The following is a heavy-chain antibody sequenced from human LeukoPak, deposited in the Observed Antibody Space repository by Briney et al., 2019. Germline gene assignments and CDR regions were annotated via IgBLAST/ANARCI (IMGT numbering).Heavy chain of an antibody. CDR1: GFSFSTYW. CDR2: INSDGSSI. V-gene: IGHV3-74*01. D-gene: IGHD5-18*01. Sequence: GGSLRLSCAASGFSFSTYWMHWVRQAPGKGLVWVSRINSDGSSISYADSVRGRFTISRDNAKNTVYLQMNSLRVEDTAVYYCARGYDYWGQGTLVTVSS. J-gene: IGHJ4*02. CDR3: ARGYDY.